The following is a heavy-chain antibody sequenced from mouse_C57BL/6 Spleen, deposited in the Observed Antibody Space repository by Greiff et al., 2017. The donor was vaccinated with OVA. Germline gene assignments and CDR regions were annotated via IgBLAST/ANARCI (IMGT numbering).Heavy chain of an antibody. Sequence: QVQLQQSGPELVKPGASVKISCTASGYAFSSSWMNWVKQRPGKGLEWIGRIYPGDGDTNYNGKFKGKATLAADKSSSTAYMQLSSLTSEDSAVYVCARGDYDGSSYGAYWGQGTLVTVSA. J-gene: IGHJ3*01. CDR2: IYPGDGDT. D-gene: IGHD1-1*01. CDR3: ARGDYDGSSYGAY. V-gene: IGHV1-82*01. CDR1: GYAFSSSW.